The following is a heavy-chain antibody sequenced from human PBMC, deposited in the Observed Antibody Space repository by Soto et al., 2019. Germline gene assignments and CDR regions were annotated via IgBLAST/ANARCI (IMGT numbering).Heavy chain of an antibody. V-gene: IGHV4-4*07. Sequence: SETLSLTCTVSGGSISSYYWSWIRQPAWKGLEWIGRIYTSGSTNYNPSLKSRVTMSVDTSKNQFSLKLSSVTAADTAVYYCARDLLDYDSSGFSFDPWGQGTLVTVSS. CDR2: IYTSGST. D-gene: IGHD3-22*01. J-gene: IGHJ5*02. CDR3: ARDLLDYDSSGFSFDP. CDR1: GGSISSYY.